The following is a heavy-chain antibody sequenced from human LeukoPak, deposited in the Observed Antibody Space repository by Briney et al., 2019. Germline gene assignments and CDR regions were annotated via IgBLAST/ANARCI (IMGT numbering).Heavy chain of an antibody. CDR2: ISSSGDST. Sequence: PGGSLRLFCAASGFTCSPCGMTWVRQAPGKGLEWVAAISSSGDSTAHADSVKGRFTISRDNSKNTVFLQMNSLRAEDTAVYYCAKTPGGYLDYWGQGTRVTVSS. J-gene: IGHJ4*02. CDR1: GFTCSPCG. CDR3: AKTPGGYLDY. V-gene: IGHV3-23*01.